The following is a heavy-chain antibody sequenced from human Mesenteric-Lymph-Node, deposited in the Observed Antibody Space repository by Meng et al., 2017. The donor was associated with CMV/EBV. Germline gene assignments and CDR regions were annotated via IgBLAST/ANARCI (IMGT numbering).Heavy chain of an antibody. CDR3: ARDQDPNRYCITSICLGQVQHWFDP. D-gene: IGHD2-15*01. V-gene: IGHV1-69*01. J-gene: IGHJ5*02. Sequence: WVRQAPGQGLEWMGGIIPVFGTKNYAQKFEGRVTITADESTSTVYMDLSRLTSEDTAVYFCARDQDPNRYCITSICLGQVQHWFDPWGQGTLVTVSS. CDR2: IIPVFGTK.